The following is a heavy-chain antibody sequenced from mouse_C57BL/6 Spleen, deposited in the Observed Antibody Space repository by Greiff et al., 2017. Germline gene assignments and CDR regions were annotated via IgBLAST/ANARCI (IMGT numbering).Heavy chain of an antibody. Sequence: VQLQQSGPELVKPGASVKISCKASGYAFSSSWMNWVKQRPGKGLEWIGRIYPGDGDTNYNGKFKGKATLTADKSSSTAYMQLSSLTSEDSAVYFCASDGGYYYAMDYWGQGTSVTVSS. J-gene: IGHJ4*01. CDR3: ASDGGYYYAMDY. CDR2: IYPGDGDT. V-gene: IGHV1-82*01. CDR1: GYAFSSSW. D-gene: IGHD2-2*01.